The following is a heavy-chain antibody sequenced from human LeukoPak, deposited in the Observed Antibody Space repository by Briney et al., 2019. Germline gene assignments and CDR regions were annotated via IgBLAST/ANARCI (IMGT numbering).Heavy chain of an antibody. CDR3: ARDYYGSGSFFPF. V-gene: IGHV4-59*01. Sequence: SETLSLTCTVSGGSISSYHWSWIRQSPGKGLEWIGCLFNSGNTNYNPSLKSRVTISGDTSKNQFSLRLNSVTAADTAVYYCARDYYGSGSFFPFWGQGTTVTVSS. J-gene: IGHJ6*02. CDR2: LFNSGNT. CDR1: GGSISSYH. D-gene: IGHD3-10*01.